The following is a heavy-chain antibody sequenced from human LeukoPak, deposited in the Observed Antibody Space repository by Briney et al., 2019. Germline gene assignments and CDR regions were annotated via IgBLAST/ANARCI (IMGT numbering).Heavy chain of an antibody. Sequence: PSETLSLTCAGYDGSFSGYYWRWIRQPPGKGLEWIGEINHSGSTNYNPSLKSRVTISVDTSKNQFSLKLSSVTAADTAVYYCARGYYYDSSGYYLTAVIAFDIWGQGTMVTVSS. CDR2: INHSGST. CDR3: ARGYYYDSSGYYLTAVIAFDI. D-gene: IGHD3-22*01. CDR1: DGSFSGYY. J-gene: IGHJ3*02. V-gene: IGHV4-34*01.